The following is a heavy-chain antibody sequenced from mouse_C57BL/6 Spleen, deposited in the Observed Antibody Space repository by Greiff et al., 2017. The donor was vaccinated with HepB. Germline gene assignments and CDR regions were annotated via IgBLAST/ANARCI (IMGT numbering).Heavy chain of an antibody. D-gene: IGHD2-1*01. CDR2: IDPSASYT. V-gene: IGHV1-59*01. CDR3: ASFYYGNYPY. J-gene: IGHJ2*01. CDR1: GYTFTSYW. Sequence: QVQLQQPGAELVRPGTSVKLSCKASGYTFTSYWMHWVKQRPGQGLEWIGVIDPSASYTNYNQKFKGKATLTVDTSSSTAYMQLSSLTSEDSAVYYCASFYYGNYPYWGQGTTLTVSS.